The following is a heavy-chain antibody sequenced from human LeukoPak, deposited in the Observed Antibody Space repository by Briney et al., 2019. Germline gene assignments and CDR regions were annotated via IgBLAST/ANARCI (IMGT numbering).Heavy chain of an antibody. Sequence: GGSLRLSCAASGFTFDDYAMHWVRQAPGKGLEWVSLISWDGGSTYYADSVKGRFTISRDNSKNSLYLQMNSLRAEDTALYYCAKDRRSSGYYEYYFDYWGQGTLVTVSS. V-gene: IGHV3-43D*03. J-gene: IGHJ4*02. CDR2: ISWDGGST. D-gene: IGHD3-22*01. CDR1: GFTFDDYA. CDR3: AKDRRSSGYYEYYFDY.